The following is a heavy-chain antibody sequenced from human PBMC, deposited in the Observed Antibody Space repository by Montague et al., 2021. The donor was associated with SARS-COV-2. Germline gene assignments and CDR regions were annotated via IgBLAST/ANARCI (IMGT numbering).Heavy chain of an antibody. V-gene: IGHV4-39*01. CDR2: IDYTGST. J-gene: IGHJ3*02. CDR1: GVSVSNSSNH. CDR3: ATHITGSGNAFDI. D-gene: IGHD3-10*01. Sequence: SETLSLTCTVSGVSVSNSSNHWGWIRQPPGKGLEWIGHIDYTGSTYYNPSLNSRVTISVDTSKNQLSLKLSSVTAADTAVYYCATHITGSGNAFDIWGQGTMVTVSS.